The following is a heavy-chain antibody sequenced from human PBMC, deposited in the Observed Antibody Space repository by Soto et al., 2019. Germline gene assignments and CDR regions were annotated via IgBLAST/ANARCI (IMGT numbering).Heavy chain of an antibody. CDR1: GGSISSGDYY. Sequence: QVQLQESGPGLVKPSQTLSLTCTVSGGSISSGDYYWRWIRQPPGKGLEWIGYIYYSGSTYYNPSLMSRVTISVDTSKHQFSLKLSSVTDADTAVYYCARIKLRYYYGMDVWGQGTTVTVSS. V-gene: IGHV4-30-4*01. J-gene: IGHJ6*02. D-gene: IGHD6-6*01. CDR3: ARIKLRYYYGMDV. CDR2: IYYSGST.